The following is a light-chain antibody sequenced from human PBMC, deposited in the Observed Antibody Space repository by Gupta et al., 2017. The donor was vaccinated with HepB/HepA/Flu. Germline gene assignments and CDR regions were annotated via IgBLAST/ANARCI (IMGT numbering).Light chain of an antibody. CDR3: QQYNNWPPLT. CDR2: GAS. V-gene: IGKV3-15*01. Sequence: EIVMTQSPATLSVSPGERATLSCRASQSVSSNLAWYQQKPGQAPRLLIYGASTGATGIPARFSGSGSGTEFTLTISSRQSEDFAVYYCQQYNNWPPLTFGGGTKVEIK. J-gene: IGKJ4*01. CDR1: QSVSSN.